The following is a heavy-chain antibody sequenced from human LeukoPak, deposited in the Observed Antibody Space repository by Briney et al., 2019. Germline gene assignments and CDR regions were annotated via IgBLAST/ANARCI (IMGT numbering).Heavy chain of an antibody. D-gene: IGHD3-9*01. CDR1: GGTFSSYA. Sequence: SVKVSCKASGGTFSSYAISWVRQAPGQGLEWMGGIIPIFGTANYAQKFQGRVTITTDESTSTAYMELSSLRSDDTAVYYCARVTIWYYDILTGYSTEYYFDYWGQGTLVAVSS. CDR3: ARVTIWYYDILTGYSTEYYFDY. V-gene: IGHV1-69*05. J-gene: IGHJ4*02. CDR2: IIPIFGTA.